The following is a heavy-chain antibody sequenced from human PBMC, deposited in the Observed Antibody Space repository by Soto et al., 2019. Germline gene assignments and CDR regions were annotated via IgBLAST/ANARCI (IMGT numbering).Heavy chain of an antibody. CDR1: GFTFNNYA. Sequence: EVHLLESGGVSVQPGGSLGLSCAASGFTFNNYAMSWVRQAPGKGLEWVSAITGSGGATYYADSVKGRFTISRDNPKNTLYLQMNGLRAEDTAVYYCAKDRYAGHYYDSAGRPFDYWGQGTLVTVSS. J-gene: IGHJ4*02. CDR2: ITGSGGAT. V-gene: IGHV3-23*01. D-gene: IGHD3-22*01. CDR3: AKDRYAGHYYDSAGRPFDY.